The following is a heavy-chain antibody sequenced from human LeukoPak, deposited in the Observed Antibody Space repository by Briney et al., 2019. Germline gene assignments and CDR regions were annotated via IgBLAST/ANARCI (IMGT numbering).Heavy chain of an antibody. CDR3: ARSPPQNFDILTGYFAD. V-gene: IGHV1-69*13. CDR1: GGTFSSYT. CDR2: IIPIFGTA. Sequence: GASVKVSCKASGGTFSSYTISWVRQAPGQELEWMGGIIPIFGTANHAQKFQGRVTITADESTSTAYMELSSLRPEDTAVYYCARSPPQNFDILTGYFADWGQGTLVTVSS. D-gene: IGHD3-9*01. J-gene: IGHJ4*02.